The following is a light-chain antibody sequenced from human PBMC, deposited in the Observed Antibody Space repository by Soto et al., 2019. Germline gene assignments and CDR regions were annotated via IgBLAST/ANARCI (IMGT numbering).Light chain of an antibody. CDR1: QSLSSR. CDR2: ETS. CDR3: QQSFSPPYT. V-gene: IGKV1-39*01. Sequence: IQMTQSPSSLSASVGDRVTLTCRASQSLSSRLTWYQQKPGEAPKLLIYETSSLHSGVPSRFSGSGSETDFTLTINSLQPEDFATYYCQQSFSPPYTFGQGTKLEIK. J-gene: IGKJ2*01.